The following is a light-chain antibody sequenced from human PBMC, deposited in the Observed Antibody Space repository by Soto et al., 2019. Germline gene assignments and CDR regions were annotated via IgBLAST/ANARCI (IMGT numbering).Light chain of an antibody. J-gene: IGKJ1*01. Sequence: EVVLTQSPGTLSLSPGERATLSCRTSQSVSSDYLVWYQQKPGQAPRLLIYAASSRATGVPDRFSGSGCGTDFTLTISRLEPEDFAVYYCHQHGSSPRTFGQGTKVEIK. V-gene: IGKV3-20*01. CDR3: HQHGSSPRT. CDR1: QSVSSDY. CDR2: AAS.